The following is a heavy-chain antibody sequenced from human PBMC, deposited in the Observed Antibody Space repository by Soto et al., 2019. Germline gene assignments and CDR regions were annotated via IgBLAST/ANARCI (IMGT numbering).Heavy chain of an antibody. V-gene: IGHV1-69*13. CDR1: GGTFSSYA. CDR2: IIPIFGTA. D-gene: IGHD3-22*01. Sequence: GDSVKVYCKASGGTFSSYAISWVRQAPGQGLEWMGGIIPIFGTANYAHKFQGRVTITADESTSTAYMELSSLRSEDTAVYYCARDGIPNYYDSSGPKNWFDPWGQGTLVTVSS. J-gene: IGHJ5*02. CDR3: ARDGIPNYYDSSGPKNWFDP.